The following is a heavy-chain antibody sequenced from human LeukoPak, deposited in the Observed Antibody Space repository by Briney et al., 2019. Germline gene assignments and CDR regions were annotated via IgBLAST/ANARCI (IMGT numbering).Heavy chain of an antibody. J-gene: IGHJ4*02. Sequence: GGSLRLSCSASGFTFSSYAMHWVRQAPGKGLEYVSSISSNGGSTYYTDSVKGRFTISRDNSKNTLFLQMSSLRTEDTAVYYCASPYSGYDYNFDHWGQGTLVTVSS. V-gene: IGHV3-64D*06. D-gene: IGHD5-12*01. CDR2: ISSNGGST. CDR1: GFTFSSYA. CDR3: ASPYSGYDYNFDH.